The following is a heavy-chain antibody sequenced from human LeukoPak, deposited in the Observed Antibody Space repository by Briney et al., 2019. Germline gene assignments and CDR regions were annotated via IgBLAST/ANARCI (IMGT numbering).Heavy chain of an antibody. CDR2: IKQDGSEK. Sequence: PGGSLRLSCAASKFTFSKYWMNWVRQAPGKGLEWVANIKQDGSEKNYVDSVKGRFTISRDNAKNTLYLQMNSLRAEDTAVYYCARGNYGYWGQGTLVTVSS. CDR1: KFTFSKYW. V-gene: IGHV3-7*01. J-gene: IGHJ4*02. CDR3: ARGNYGY. D-gene: IGHD4-17*01.